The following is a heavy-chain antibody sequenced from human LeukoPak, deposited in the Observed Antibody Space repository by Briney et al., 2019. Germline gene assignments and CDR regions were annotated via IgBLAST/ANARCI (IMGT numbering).Heavy chain of an antibody. CDR1: GGSFGGYY. CDR3: ASNARSVFGGTPIDY. J-gene: IGHJ4*02. V-gene: IGHV4-34*01. CDR2: INHSGST. Sequence: SETLSLTCAVYGGSFGGYYWSWIRQPPGKGLEWIGEINHSGSTNYNPSLKRRVTISVDTSKNQFSLKLSSVTAADTDVYYCASNARSVFGGTPIDYWGQGTLVTVSS. D-gene: IGHD3-16*01.